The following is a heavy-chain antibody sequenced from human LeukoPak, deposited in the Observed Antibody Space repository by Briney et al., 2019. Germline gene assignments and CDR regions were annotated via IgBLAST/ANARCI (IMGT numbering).Heavy chain of an antibody. D-gene: IGHD5-18*01. CDR1: GGSISSYY. CDR3: ASLRGFSYGFDY. V-gene: IGHV4-59*01. J-gene: IGHJ4*02. Sequence: SETLSLTCTVSGGSISSYYWSWIRQPPGKGLYWFGYIYYSGSTNYNPSLKSRVTISVDTSKNQFSLKLTSVTAADTAVYYCASLRGFSYGFDYRGQGTLVTVSS. CDR2: IYYSGST.